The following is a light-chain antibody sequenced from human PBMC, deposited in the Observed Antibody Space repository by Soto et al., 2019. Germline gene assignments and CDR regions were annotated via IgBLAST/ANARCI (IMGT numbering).Light chain of an antibody. CDR3: QQYNNWLFT. V-gene: IGKV3-15*01. CDR2: GAS. CDR1: KSVSGN. Sequence: EIVMTQSPATLSVSPGERVTLSCRASKSVSGNLAWYQQEPGQAPRLLIYGASTRATGIPARFSGSGSGTEFTLTISSLQSEDLAVYYCQQYNNWLFTFGGGTRVEIK. J-gene: IGKJ4*01.